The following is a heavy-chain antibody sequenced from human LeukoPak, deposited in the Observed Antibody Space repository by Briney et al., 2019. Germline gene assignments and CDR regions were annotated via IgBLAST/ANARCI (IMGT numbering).Heavy chain of an antibody. CDR3: AREGGYSYGDAPLHFDY. Sequence: SETLSLTCTVSGGSISSGSYYWIWIRQPAGKGLEWIGRIDTSGSTNYNPSLKSRVTISVDTSKNQFSLKLSSVTAADTAVYYCAREGGYSYGDAPLHFDYWGQGTLVTVSS. V-gene: IGHV4-61*02. D-gene: IGHD5-18*01. J-gene: IGHJ4*02. CDR1: GGSISSGSYY. CDR2: IDTSGST.